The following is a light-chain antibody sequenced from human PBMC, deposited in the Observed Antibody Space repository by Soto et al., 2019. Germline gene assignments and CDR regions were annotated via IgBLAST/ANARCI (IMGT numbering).Light chain of an antibody. J-gene: IGLJ1*01. V-gene: IGLV2-11*01. Sequence: QSALTQPRSVSGSPGHSVTISCTGTSSDVGGYSYVSWYQQHPGKAPKLMISDVSKRPSGVPDRFSGSKSGNTASLTISGLQAEDEADYFCGSYTGSIYVFGNGTKLTVL. CDR1: SSDVGGYSY. CDR2: DVS. CDR3: GSYTGSIYV.